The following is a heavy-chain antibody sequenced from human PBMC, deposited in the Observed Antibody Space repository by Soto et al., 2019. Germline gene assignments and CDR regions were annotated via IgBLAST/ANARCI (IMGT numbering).Heavy chain of an antibody. Sequence: PGGSRRLSCXASGFTFSSYAMHWVRQAPGKGLEWVAVISYDGSNKYYADSVKGRFTISRDNSKNTLYLQMNSLRAEDTAVYYCARDRKGPTLYYFDYWGQGTLVTVSS. CDR3: ARDRKGPTLYYFDY. V-gene: IGHV3-30-3*01. J-gene: IGHJ4*02. CDR1: GFTFSSYA. CDR2: ISYDGSNK.